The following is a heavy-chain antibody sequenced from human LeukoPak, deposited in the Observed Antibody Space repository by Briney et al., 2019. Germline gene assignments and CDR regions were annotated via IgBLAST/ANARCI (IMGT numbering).Heavy chain of an antibody. J-gene: IGHJ4*02. Sequence: QPGGSLRPSCAASGFTFSSYSMNWVRQAPGKGLEWVSSISSSSSYIYYADSVKGRFTISRDNAKNSLYLQMNSLRAEDTAVYYCARTPLDDYGDYFDYWGQGTLVTVSS. D-gene: IGHD4-17*01. CDR2: ISSSSSYI. CDR1: GFTFSSYS. V-gene: IGHV3-21*01. CDR3: ARTPLDDYGDYFDY.